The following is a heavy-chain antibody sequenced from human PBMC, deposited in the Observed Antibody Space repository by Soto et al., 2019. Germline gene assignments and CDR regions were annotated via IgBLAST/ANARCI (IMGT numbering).Heavy chain of an antibody. Sequence: GASVKVSCKASGYTFTIYGISCVLQSPLQWLEWMGWISAYNGNTNYAQKLQGRVTMTTDTSTSTAYMELRSLRSDDTAVYYCARDFVDIVATILAYFDYWGQGTLVTVSS. CDR2: ISAYNGNT. V-gene: IGHV1-18*04. D-gene: IGHD5-12*01. CDR1: GYTFTIYG. J-gene: IGHJ4*02. CDR3: ARDFVDIVATILAYFDY.